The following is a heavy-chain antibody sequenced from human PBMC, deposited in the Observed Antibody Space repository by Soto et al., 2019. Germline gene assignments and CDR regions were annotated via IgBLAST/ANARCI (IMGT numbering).Heavy chain of an antibody. J-gene: IGHJ3*02. Sequence: QVQLQESGPGLVKPSQTLSLTCTVSGGSTSSGGYYWSWIRQHPGKGLEWIGYIYYSGSTYYKPSLKSRVNISVDTPKNQFSLKLSSVTAADTAVYYCAREVSNYRAFDIWGQGTMVTVSS. V-gene: IGHV4-31*03. D-gene: IGHD4-4*01. CDR1: GGSTSSGGYY. CDR3: AREVSNYRAFDI. CDR2: IYYSGST.